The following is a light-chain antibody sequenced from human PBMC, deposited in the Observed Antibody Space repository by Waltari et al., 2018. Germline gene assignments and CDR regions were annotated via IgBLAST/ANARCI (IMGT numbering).Light chain of an antibody. CDR1: QRIGRS. CDR2: DVS. V-gene: IGKV3-20*01. Sequence: EIVCTQSPGPLSLSPGERATRSCRASQRIGRSLVGDHQKPDQAPRLLIYDVSRRATGIPDRFSGSAYGTDFSLTISRLEPEYFAVYYCQKYERLPATFGQGTTVEIK. J-gene: IGKJ1*01. CDR3: QKYERLPAT.